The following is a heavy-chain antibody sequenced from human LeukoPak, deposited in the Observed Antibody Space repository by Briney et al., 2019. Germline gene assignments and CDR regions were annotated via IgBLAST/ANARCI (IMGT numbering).Heavy chain of an antibody. J-gene: IGHJ6*02. Sequence: GGSLRLSCAASGFTFSSYAMSWVRQVPGKGLEWVSAISATGGSTYYADSVKGRLTISRDSSKNTVYLQMNSLRAEDTAVYYCARDRALIVGATMGRNYYYGMDVWGQGTTVTVSS. CDR1: GFTFSSYA. D-gene: IGHD1-26*01. CDR2: ISATGGST. V-gene: IGHV3-23*01. CDR3: ARDRALIVGATMGRNYYYGMDV.